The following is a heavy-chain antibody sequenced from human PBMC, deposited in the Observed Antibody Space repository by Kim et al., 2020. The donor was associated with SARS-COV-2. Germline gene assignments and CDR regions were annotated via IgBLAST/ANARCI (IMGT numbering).Heavy chain of an antibody. CDR1: GGSISSYY. D-gene: IGHD2-21*02. V-gene: IGHV4-59*01. Sequence: SETLSLTCTVSGGSISSYYWSWIRQPPGKGLEWIGYIYYSGSTNYNPSLKSRVTISVDTSKNQFSLKLSSVTAADTAVYYCARSGDGDLFDYWGQGTLVTVSS. CDR2: IYYSGST. J-gene: IGHJ4*02. CDR3: ARSGDGDLFDY.